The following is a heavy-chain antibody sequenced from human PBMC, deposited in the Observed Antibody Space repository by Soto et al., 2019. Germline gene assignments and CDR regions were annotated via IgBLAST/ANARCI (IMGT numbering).Heavy chain of an antibody. V-gene: IGHV3-30*03. D-gene: IGHD3-22*01. CDR1: GLTFSSYG. J-gene: IGHJ3*01. CDR3: ATTHYGSSGYYTSAFDV. Sequence: GGSLRLSCAASGLTFSSYGMHWVRQAPGKGLEWVAVISYDGSNKYYADSVKGRFTISRDNSKNTLYLQMNSLRAEDTAVYYCATTHYGSSGYYTSAFDVWGQGTMVTVSS. CDR2: ISYDGSNK.